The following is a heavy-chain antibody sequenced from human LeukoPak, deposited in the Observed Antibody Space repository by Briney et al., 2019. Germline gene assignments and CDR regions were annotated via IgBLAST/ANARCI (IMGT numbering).Heavy chain of an antibody. D-gene: IGHD6-13*01. Sequence: GSLRLSCAASGFTFSSYGMHWVRQAPGKGLEWVAVIWYDGSNKYYADSVKGRFTISRDNSKNTLYLQMNSLRAEDTAVYYCARIAAAGTDFDYWGQGTLVTVSS. CDR1: GFTFSSYG. CDR3: ARIAAAGTDFDY. V-gene: IGHV3-33*01. CDR2: IWYDGSNK. J-gene: IGHJ4*02.